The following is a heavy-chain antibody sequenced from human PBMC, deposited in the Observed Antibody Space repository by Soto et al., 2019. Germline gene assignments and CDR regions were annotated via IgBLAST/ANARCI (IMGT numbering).Heavy chain of an antibody. Sequence: QVQLQESGPGLVTPSATLSLTCTVSGGSVSSGSYYWSWIRQPPGKGLEWIGYIYYSGSTNYNPSLKSRVTISVDTSKNQFSLKLSSVTAADTAVYYCARGIEGWYQGRYYYGMDVWGQGTTVTVSS. J-gene: IGHJ6*02. CDR2: IYYSGST. D-gene: IGHD6-19*01. CDR3: ARGIEGWYQGRYYYGMDV. CDR1: GGSVSSGSYY. V-gene: IGHV4-61*01.